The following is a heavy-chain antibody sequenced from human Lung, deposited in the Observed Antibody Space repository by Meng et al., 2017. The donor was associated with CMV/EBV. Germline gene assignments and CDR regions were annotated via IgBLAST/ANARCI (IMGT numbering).Heavy chain of an antibody. CDR2: IYWDDDE. Sequence: ITLTDLGPTLVKPTQTLTLTCTFSGFSLSTSGVSVGWIRQPPGKALEWLALIYWDDDERYSPSLKSRLTITKDTSKNQVVLTLTNMDPVDTATYYCALFTRSWFDPWGQGTLVTVSS. D-gene: IGHD2-2*01. V-gene: IGHV2-5*02. J-gene: IGHJ5*02. CDR1: GFSLSTSGVS. CDR3: ALFTRSWFDP.